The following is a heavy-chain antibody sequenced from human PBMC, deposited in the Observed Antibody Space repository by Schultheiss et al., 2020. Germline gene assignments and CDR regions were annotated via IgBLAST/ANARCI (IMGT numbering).Heavy chain of an antibody. D-gene: IGHD3-22*01. CDR2: INHSGST. CDR3: TSSATDSSGYYLDAF. Sequence: SQTLSLTCTVYGGSFSGYYWSWIRQSPGKGLEWIGEINHSGSTYYNPSLKSRVSISVDTSKDQFSLKLNSLTAADAATYYCTSSATDSSGYYLDAFWGKGTRV. CDR1: GGSFSGYY. V-gene: IGHV4-34*01. J-gene: IGHJ4*02.